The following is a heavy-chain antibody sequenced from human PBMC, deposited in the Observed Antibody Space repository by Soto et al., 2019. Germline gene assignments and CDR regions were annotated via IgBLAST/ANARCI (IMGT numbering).Heavy chain of an antibody. CDR3: ARGNVAAAGTRDFDY. Sequence: SETLSLTCAVYGGSFSGYYWSWIRQPPGKGLEWIGEINHSGSTNYNPSLKSRVTISVDTSKNQLSLKLSSVTAADTAVYYCARGNVAAAGTRDFDYWGQGTLVTVSS. J-gene: IGHJ4*02. D-gene: IGHD6-13*01. CDR1: GGSFSGYY. V-gene: IGHV4-34*01. CDR2: INHSGST.